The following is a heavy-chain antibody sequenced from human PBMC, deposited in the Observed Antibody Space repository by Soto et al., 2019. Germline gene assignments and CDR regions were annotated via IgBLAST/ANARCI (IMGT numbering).Heavy chain of an antibody. Sequence: PSETLSLTCSVSGGSISSYYWSWIRQPPGKGLEWIGYIYYSGSTNYNPSLKSRVTISVDTSKNQFSLKLSSVTAADTAVYYCARQQAVAGLPIDYWGQGTLVTV. CDR2: IYYSGST. CDR3: ARQQAVAGLPIDY. V-gene: IGHV4-59*08. D-gene: IGHD6-19*01. CDR1: GGSISSYY. J-gene: IGHJ4*02.